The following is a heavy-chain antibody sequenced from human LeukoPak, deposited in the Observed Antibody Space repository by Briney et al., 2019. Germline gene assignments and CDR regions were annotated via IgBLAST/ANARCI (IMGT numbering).Heavy chain of an antibody. Sequence: SETLSLTCTVSRGSVSISSYYWGWIRQPPGKGLEWIGNIYYTGGTNYNPSLKSRVSISKDTSKNQFSLQLSSVTAADTAVYYCVKHGSGWSFDYWGLGTLVTVSS. V-gene: IGHV4-39*07. CDR3: VKHGSGWSFDY. CDR2: IYYTGGT. D-gene: IGHD6-19*01. CDR1: RGSVSISSYY. J-gene: IGHJ4*02.